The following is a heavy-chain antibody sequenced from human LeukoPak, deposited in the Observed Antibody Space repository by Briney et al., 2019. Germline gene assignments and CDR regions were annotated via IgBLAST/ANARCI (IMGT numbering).Heavy chain of an antibody. D-gene: IGHD6-13*01. CDR3: ARVVRISSSWHYYYYGMDV. J-gene: IGHJ6*02. CDR1: GGSISSYY. Sequence: SETLSLTCTVSGGSISSYYWSWIRQPPGKGLEWIGYIYYSGSTNYNPSLKSRVTISVDTSKNQFSLKLSSVTAADTAVYYCARVVRISSSWHYYYYGMDVWGQGTTVTVSS. V-gene: IGHV4-59*08. CDR2: IYYSGST.